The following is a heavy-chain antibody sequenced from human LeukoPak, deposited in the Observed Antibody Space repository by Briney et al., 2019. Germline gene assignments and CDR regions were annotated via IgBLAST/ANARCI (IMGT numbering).Heavy chain of an antibody. D-gene: IGHD3-22*01. Sequence: ASVKVSCKASGYTFTGYYMHWVRQAPGQGLEWMGWINPNSGGTNYAQKFQGRVTMTRDTSISTAYMELSRLRSDDTAVYYCAREPYYSDSSGYYDYWGQGTLVTVSS. J-gene: IGHJ4*02. CDR3: AREPYYSDSSGYYDY. V-gene: IGHV1-2*02. CDR2: INPNSGGT. CDR1: GYTFTGYY.